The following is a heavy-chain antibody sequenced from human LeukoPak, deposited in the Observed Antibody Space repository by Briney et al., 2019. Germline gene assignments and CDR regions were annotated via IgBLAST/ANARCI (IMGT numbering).Heavy chain of an antibody. V-gene: IGHV3-9*01. Sequence: PGRSLRLSCAASGFIFDDYAMHWVRQAPGKGLEWVSGISWNSGNIGYADSVKGRFTISRDNAKNSLYPQMNSLRAEDTALYYCAKAGIIGGLNYYYGMDVWGQGTTVTVPS. CDR2: ISWNSGNI. CDR1: GFIFDDYA. J-gene: IGHJ6*02. D-gene: IGHD2-15*01. CDR3: AKAGIIGGLNYYYGMDV.